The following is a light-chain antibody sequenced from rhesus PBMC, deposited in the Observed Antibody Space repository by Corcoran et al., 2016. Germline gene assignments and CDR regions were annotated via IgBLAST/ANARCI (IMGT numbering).Light chain of an antibody. CDR2: YAS. CDR1: QGISSY. CDR3: QQYNSAPLT. J-gene: IGKJ4*01. V-gene: IGKV1-37*01. Sequence: DIQMTQSPSSLSASVGDRVTITCRASQGISSYLAWYQQKPGKAPKPLIYYASNLESGVPSRFSGSGSGTEFTLPISSLQPEDFATYYCQQYNSAPLTFGGGTKVELK.